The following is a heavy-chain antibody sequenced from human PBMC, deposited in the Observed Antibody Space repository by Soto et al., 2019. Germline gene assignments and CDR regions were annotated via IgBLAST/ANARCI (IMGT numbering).Heavy chain of an antibody. Sequence: QVQMVVSGGGLVKPGGSLRISCAASGFTFRDYYISWIRQAPGKGLETVSYISSSGSIIYYADSVKGRFTISRDNAKNSLYLQMNSLRAEDTAVYYCALAGYDSNYYAVTPLGAGHFWGQGTLVTVSS. D-gene: IGHD4-4*01. CDR2: ISSSGSII. V-gene: IGHV3-11*01. CDR3: ALAGYDSNYYAVTPLGAGHF. J-gene: IGHJ4*02. CDR1: GFTFRDYY.